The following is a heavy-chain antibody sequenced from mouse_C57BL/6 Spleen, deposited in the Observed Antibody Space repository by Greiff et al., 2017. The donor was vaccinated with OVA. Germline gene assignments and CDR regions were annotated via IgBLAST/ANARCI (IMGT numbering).Heavy chain of an antibody. CDR3: ARSYDYGNWYFDV. J-gene: IGHJ1*03. CDR1: GYTFTDYY. CDR2: INPNNGGT. D-gene: IGHD2-4*01. V-gene: IGHV1-26*01. Sequence: EVQLQQSGPELVKPGASVKISCKASGYTFTDYYMNWVKQSHGKSLEWIGDINPNNGGTSYNQKFKGKATLTVDKSSSTAYMELRSLTSEDSAVYYCARSYDYGNWYFDVWGTGTTVTVSS.